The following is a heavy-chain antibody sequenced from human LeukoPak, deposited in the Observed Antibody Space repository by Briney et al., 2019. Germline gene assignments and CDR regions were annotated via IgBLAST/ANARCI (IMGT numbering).Heavy chain of an antibody. Sequence: SETLSLTCTVSGGSIRSYYWSWLRQPPGKGLEWIGYIYYSGSTKYNPSLKSRATISVDTSKNQFSLKLNSVTAADTAVYYCASGSYYCDYWGRGTLVTVSS. J-gene: IGHJ4*02. CDR3: ASGSYYCDY. CDR2: IYYSGST. V-gene: IGHV4-59*08. D-gene: IGHD1-26*01. CDR1: GGSIRSYY.